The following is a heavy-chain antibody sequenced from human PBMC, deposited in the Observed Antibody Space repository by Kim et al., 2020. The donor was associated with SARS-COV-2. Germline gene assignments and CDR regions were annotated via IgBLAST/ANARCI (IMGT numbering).Heavy chain of an antibody. D-gene: IGHD1-26*01. Sequence: PSLESRVTRSVDTSKNQFSLKLSAVTAADTVVYYCARQGASGATVGHVDYWGQGTLVTVSS. J-gene: IGHJ4*02. CDR3: ARQGASGATVGHVDY. V-gene: IGHV4-39*01.